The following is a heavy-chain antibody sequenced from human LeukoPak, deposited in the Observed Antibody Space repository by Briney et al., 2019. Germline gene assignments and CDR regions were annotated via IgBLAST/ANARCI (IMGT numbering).Heavy chain of an antibody. CDR1: GYTFTGYY. V-gene: IGHV1-2*06. J-gene: IGHJ4*02. CDR3: ARVTGVTDSKSALGY. D-gene: IGHD4-11*01. Sequence: GASVKVSCKASGYTFTGYYMHWVRQAPGQGLEWMGRINPNSGGTNYAQKFQGRVTMTRDTSISTVYMELNSLRSDDTAIYYCARVTGVTDSKSALGYWGRGTLVTVSS. CDR2: INPNSGGT.